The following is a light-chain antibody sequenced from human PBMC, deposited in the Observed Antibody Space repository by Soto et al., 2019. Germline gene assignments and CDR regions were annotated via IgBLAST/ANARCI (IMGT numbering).Light chain of an antibody. CDR3: MQGTHWPPYT. CDR1: QSLAYSDGNTY. CDR2: KVS. Sequence: DVVMTQSPLSLPVTLGQPASISCRSSQSLAYSDGNTYLNWFQQRPGQSPRRLIYKVSNRDSGVQDRFIGSGSGTDFTLKISRVEAEDVGVSYCMQGTHWPPYTFGQGTKLEIK. J-gene: IGKJ2*01. V-gene: IGKV2-30*01.